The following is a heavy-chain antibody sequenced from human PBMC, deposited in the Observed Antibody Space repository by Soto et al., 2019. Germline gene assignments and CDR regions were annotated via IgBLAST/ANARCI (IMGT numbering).Heavy chain of an antibody. CDR2: ISYDGSNK. CDR3: ARDLKGSGWYGHLYDY. CDR1: GFTFSSYA. J-gene: IGHJ4*02. D-gene: IGHD6-19*01. Sequence: GGSLRLSCAASGFTFSSYAMHWVRQAPGKGLEWVAVISYDGSNKYYADSVKGRFTISRDNSKNTLYLQMNSLRAEDTAVYYCARDLKGSGWYGHLYDYWGQGTLVTVSS. V-gene: IGHV3-30-3*01.